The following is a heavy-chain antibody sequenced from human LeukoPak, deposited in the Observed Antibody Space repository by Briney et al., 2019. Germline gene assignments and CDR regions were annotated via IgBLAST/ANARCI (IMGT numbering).Heavy chain of an antibody. Sequence: SETLSLTCTVSGAPISSYYWSWIRQPAGKGLEWVGRIYTSGNTNYNSSLKSRVTMSVDTSKNHFSLKLNSVTAADTAVYYCARWDRTREYIPHWGQGTLVTVSS. CDR2: IYTSGNT. V-gene: IGHV4-4*07. CDR1: GAPISSYY. J-gene: IGHJ1*01. CDR3: ARWDRTREYIPH. D-gene: IGHD1-1*01.